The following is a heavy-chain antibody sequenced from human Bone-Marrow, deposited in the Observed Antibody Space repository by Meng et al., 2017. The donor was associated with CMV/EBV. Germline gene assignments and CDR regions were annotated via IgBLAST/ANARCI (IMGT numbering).Heavy chain of an antibody. V-gene: IGHV4-30-4*08. J-gene: IGHJ4*02. Sequence: LSCTVSGDSMSSVDYYWSWIRQSPGRGLEWIGYIYHTGSTDANPSLESRVISSVYTSKTQFSLKLRSVTATAPAVYDGARESGGHWTGAHNYNFDNWGQGTLVTVSS. CDR2: IYHTGST. D-gene: IGHD3/OR15-3a*01. CDR3: ARESGGHWTGAHNYNFDN. CDR1: GDSMSSVDYY.